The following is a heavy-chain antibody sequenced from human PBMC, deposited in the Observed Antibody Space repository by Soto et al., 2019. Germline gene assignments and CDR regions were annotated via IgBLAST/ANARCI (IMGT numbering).Heavy chain of an antibody. CDR3: ARGDNALDI. CDR2: IYSGGSS. CDR1: GFTVTTKY. Sequence: EVQLVETGGGFIQPGGSLRLSCAASGFTVTTKYMSWVRQAPGKGLEWVSVIYSGGSSFYADSVKGRFTISRDNSKNTLYLQMNSLKAEDTAVSVCARGDNALDIWGQGTMVTVSS. V-gene: IGHV3-53*02. J-gene: IGHJ3*02.